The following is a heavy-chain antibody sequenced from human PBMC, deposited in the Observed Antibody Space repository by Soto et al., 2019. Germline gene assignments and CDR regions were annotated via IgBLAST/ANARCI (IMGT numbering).Heavy chain of an antibody. D-gene: IGHD2-2*01. CDR1: GFTVSSYA. J-gene: IGHJ6*02. V-gene: IGHV3-23*01. CDR2: ISGSGGST. Sequence: PGGSLRRSCAASGFTVSSYAMSWVRQAPGKGLEWVSAISGSGGSTYYADSVKVRFTISRDNSKKPLYLQMNSLRAEDTAVYYCAKDQIAIVVVPAAMEDVWGQGTTVTVS. CDR3: AKDQIAIVVVPAAMEDV.